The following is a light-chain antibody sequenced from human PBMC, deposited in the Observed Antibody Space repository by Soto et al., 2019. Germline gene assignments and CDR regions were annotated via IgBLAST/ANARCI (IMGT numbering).Light chain of an antibody. CDR3: LHFGDSPIT. CDR2: GAS. J-gene: IGKJ5*01. Sequence: DIVVTHSRGTLSLSPGERATLSCKASQSISRTYLAWCQQKPGQAPRLLIYGASTRETGIPERFSGTGAGTEFTRSISRLEPEDFAVYDCLHFGDSPITFGQGTRLEI. V-gene: IGKV3-20*01. CDR1: QSISRTY.